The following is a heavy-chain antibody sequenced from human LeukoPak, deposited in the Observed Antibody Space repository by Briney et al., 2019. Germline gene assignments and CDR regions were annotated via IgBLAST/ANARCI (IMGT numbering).Heavy chain of an antibody. V-gene: IGHV3-23*01. CDR3: AKAGIVGASFWYFDL. Sequence: GGSLRLSCAASGFTCSSYAMSWVRQAPGKGLEWVSAISGSGGSTYYADSVKGRFTISRDNSKNTLYLQMNSLRAEDTAVYYCAKAGIVGASFWYFDLWGRGTLVTVSS. J-gene: IGHJ2*01. CDR1: GFTCSSYA. D-gene: IGHD1-26*01. CDR2: ISGSGGST.